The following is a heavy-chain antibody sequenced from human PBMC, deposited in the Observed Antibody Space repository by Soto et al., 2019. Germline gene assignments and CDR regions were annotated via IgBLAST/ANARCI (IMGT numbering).Heavy chain of an antibody. J-gene: IGHJ6*03. CDR1: GGSFSGYY. V-gene: IGHV4-34*01. CDR2: INHSGST. Sequence: PSQTLPLTCAVYGGSFSGYYWSWIRQPQGKGLEWIGEINHSGSTNYNPTLKSRVTISVDTSKNQFSLKLSSVTAADTAVYYCARSGAAAGHRPFYYYYYYMDVWGKGTTVTVSS. CDR3: ARSGAAAGHRPFYYYYYYMDV. D-gene: IGHD6-13*01.